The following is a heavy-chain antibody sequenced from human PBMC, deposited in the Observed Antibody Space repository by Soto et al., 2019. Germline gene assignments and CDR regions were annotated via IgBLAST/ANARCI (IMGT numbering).Heavy chain of an antibody. CDR1: GGTISSYY. Sequence: LETLSLTCTVSGGTISSYYCSWIRQPPGKGLEWIGYIYYSGSTNYNPSLKSRVTISVDTSKNQFSLKLSSVTAADTAVYYCARPRYYYGSGSWEFDYWGQGTLVTVSS. CDR3: ARPRYYYGSGSWEFDY. V-gene: IGHV4-59*08. D-gene: IGHD3-10*01. CDR2: IYYSGST. J-gene: IGHJ4*02.